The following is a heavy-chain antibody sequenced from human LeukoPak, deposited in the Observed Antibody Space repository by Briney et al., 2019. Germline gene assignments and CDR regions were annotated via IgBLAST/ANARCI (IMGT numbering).Heavy chain of an antibody. CDR1: GGSISSSSYY. CDR2: VHYSGST. CDR3: ARHVTGNFPLRGYYFDY. D-gene: IGHD3-10*01. V-gene: IGHV4-39*01. J-gene: IGHJ4*02. Sequence: SETLSLTCTVSGGSISSSSYYWGWIRQPPGKGLEWIGSVHYSGSTYYNPSLKSQVTISVDTSKNQFSLKLTSVTAADTAVYYCARHVTGNFPLRGYYFDYWGQGTLVTVSS.